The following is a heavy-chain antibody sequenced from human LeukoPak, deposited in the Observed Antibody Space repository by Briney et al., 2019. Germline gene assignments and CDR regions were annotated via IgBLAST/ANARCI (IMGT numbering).Heavy chain of an antibody. CDR1: GYTFTTYG. Sequence: ASVKVSCRASGYTFTTYGISWVRQAPRHGLEWMGWISGYNGNTNYAQKLQGRVTMTTDTSTSTAYMELRSLRSDDTAVYYCARGSTARYYYDRSGYYRGAFDYWGQGTLVTVSS. V-gene: IGHV1-18*01. CDR3: ARGSTARYYYDRSGYYRGAFDY. D-gene: IGHD3-22*01. J-gene: IGHJ4*02. CDR2: ISGYNGNT.